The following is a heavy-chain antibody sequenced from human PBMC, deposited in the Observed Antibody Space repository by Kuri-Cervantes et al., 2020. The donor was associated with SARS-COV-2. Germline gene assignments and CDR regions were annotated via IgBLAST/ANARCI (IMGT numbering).Heavy chain of an antibody. CDR1: GGSISSYY. CDR3: ARHGYGLLWFGELFGWFDP. V-gene: IGHV4-59*08. D-gene: IGHD3-10*01. Sequence: SETLSLTCTVSGGSISSYYWSWIRQPPGKGLEWIGYIYYTGSTNYNPSLKSRVTISVDTSKNQFSLKLSSVTAADTAVYYCARHGYGLLWFGELFGWFDPWGQGTLVTVSS. J-gene: IGHJ5*02. CDR2: IYYTGST.